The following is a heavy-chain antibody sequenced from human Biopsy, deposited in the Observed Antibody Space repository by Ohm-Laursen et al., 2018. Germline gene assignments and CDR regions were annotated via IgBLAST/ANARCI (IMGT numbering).Heavy chain of an antibody. V-gene: IGHV1-2*02. CDR2: IDTINGGA. J-gene: IGHJ5*02. CDR1: GYTFTDYY. Sequence: SVKVSCKASGYTFTDYYVHWVRQAPGHGLEWMGWIDTINGGARYAQKFQGRVTMTRDTSISTAYMELSRLTSDDTAVYYCARERDPWGQGTPVTVSS. CDR3: ARERDP.